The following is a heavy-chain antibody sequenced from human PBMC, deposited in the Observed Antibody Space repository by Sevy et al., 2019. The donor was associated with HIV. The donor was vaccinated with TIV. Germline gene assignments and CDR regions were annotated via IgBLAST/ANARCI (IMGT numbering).Heavy chain of an antibody. CDR2: IYPGGSDT. Sequence: GESLKISCKGSGNIFTNYWIGWVRQMPGKGLEWMGIIYPGGSDTTYSPSFQGQVTISADKSISTAYLQWSSLKASDTAMYYCARQAPSGSSPATFDIWGQGTMVTVSS. D-gene: IGHD1-26*01. CDR3: ARQAPSGSSPATFDI. J-gene: IGHJ3*02. V-gene: IGHV5-51*01. CDR1: GNIFTNYW.